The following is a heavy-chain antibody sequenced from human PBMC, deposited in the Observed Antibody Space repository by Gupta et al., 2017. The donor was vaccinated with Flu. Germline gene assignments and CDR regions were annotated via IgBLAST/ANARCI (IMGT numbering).Heavy chain of an antibody. Sequence: EVQLVESGGGLVQPGRSLRLSCAASGFTFGDHAVGWVRQAPGKGLEWVGFIRSTRYGGTPEYAASVKGRFTISRDNFRSTAYLQMNSLKTEDTAVYYCTRDRCSGSNCYADAFDIWGPGTTVTVSS. D-gene: IGHD2-2*01. CDR3: TRDRCSGSNCYADAFDI. J-gene: IGHJ3*02. V-gene: IGHV3-49*04. CDR2: IRSTRYGGTP. CDR1: GFTFGDHA.